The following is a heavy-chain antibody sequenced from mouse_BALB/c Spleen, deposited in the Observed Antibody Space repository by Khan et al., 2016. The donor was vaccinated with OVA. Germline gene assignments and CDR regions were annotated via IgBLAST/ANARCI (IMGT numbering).Heavy chain of an antibody. CDR2: ISSDGDYT. J-gene: IGHJ3*01. V-gene: IGHV5-9-3*01. D-gene: IGHD2-1*01. CDR3: ARSAYGNFAY. CDR1: GFTFSTYA. Sequence: EVELVESGGGLVKPGGSLKLSCAASGFTFSTYAMSWVRQTPAKRLEWVATISSDGDYTYYPDNVTGRFTISRDNAKNILYLQMSSLRSEDTAMYYCARSAYGNFAYWGQGTLVTVSA.